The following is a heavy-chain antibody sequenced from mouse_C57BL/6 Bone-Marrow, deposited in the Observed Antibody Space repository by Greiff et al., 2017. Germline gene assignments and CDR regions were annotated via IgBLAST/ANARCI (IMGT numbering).Heavy chain of an antibody. CDR2: INPSSGYT. J-gene: IGHJ4*01. CDR3: ASSYYSNYGGAMDY. D-gene: IGHD2-5*01. CDR1: GYTFTSYW. Sequence: QVQLQQSGAELAKPGASVKLSCKASGYTFTSYWMHWVKQRPGQGLEWIGYINPSSGYTKYNQKFKDKATLTADKSSSSAYMQLSSLTYADSAVYYCASSYYSNYGGAMDYWGQGTSVTVSA. V-gene: IGHV1-7*01.